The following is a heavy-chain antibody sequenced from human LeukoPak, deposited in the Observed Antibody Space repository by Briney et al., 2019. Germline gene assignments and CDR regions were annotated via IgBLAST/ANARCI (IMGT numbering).Heavy chain of an antibody. V-gene: IGHV1-46*01. CDR3: ARVDTATLDY. CDR2: INPSGGST. Sequence: ASVKVSCKASGYTFTSYYMHWVRQAPGQGPEWMGIINPSGGSTSYAQKFQGRVTITRDTSASTAYMELSSLRSEDTAVYYCARVDTATLDYWGQGTLVTVSS. J-gene: IGHJ4*02. D-gene: IGHD5-18*01. CDR1: GYTFTSYY.